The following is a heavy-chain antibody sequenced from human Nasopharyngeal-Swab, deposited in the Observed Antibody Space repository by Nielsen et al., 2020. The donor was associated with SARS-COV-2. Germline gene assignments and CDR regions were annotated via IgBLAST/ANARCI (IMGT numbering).Heavy chain of an antibody. CDR3: ARGRGGWLGVNWFDP. D-gene: IGHD3-10*01. CDR2: INHSGST. Sequence: PGKGLEWIGEINHSGSTNYNPSLKSRVTISVDTSKNQFSLKLSSVTAADTAVYYCARGRGGWLGVNWFDPWSQGTLVPSPQ. V-gene: IGHV4-34*01. J-gene: IGHJ5*02.